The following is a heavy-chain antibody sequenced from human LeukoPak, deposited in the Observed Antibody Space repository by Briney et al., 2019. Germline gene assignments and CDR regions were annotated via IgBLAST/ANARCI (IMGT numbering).Heavy chain of an antibody. V-gene: IGHV3-30*18. CDR3: AKDRSGEVVVLSNWVLES. D-gene: IGHD3-22*01. CDR1: GFTFTIYC. J-gene: IGHJ5*02. CDR2: ISHHRSNR. Sequence: GGSLRLSCAASGFTFTIYCMHWVRQPPGRGLGWVAFISHHRSNRYYADSVKARFTISRDNSKNTLYLKMNNLGAEDTAVYYCAKDRSGEVVVLSNWVLESWGQGALVTVSS.